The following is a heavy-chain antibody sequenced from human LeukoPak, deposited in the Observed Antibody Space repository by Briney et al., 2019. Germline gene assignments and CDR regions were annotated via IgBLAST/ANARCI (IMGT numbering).Heavy chain of an antibody. D-gene: IGHD3-10*01. CDR2: IYHSGST. CDR3: ARAYGSGRRIVWDY. Sequence: SQTLSLTCAVSGGSISSGGYSWSWIRQPPGKSLEWIGYIYHSGSTYYNPSLKSRVTISVDRSKNQFSLKLSSVTAADTAVYYCARAYGSGRRIVWDYWGQGTLVTVSS. J-gene: IGHJ4*02. V-gene: IGHV4-30-2*01. CDR1: GGSISSGGYS.